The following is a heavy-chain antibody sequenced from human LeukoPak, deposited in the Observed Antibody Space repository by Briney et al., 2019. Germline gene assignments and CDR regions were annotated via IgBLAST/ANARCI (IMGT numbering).Heavy chain of an antibody. V-gene: IGHV3-23*01. D-gene: IGHD5-18*01. CDR3: AKAGRGYSYGTYDY. J-gene: IGHJ4*02. CDR2: ISGSGGST. CDR1: GFTFSSYA. Sequence: PGGSLRLSCAASGFTFSSYAMSWVRQAPGKGLEWVSAISGSGGSTYYADSVKGRFTISRDNSKNTLYLQMNCLRAEDTAVYYCAKAGRGYSYGTYDYWGQGTLVTVSS.